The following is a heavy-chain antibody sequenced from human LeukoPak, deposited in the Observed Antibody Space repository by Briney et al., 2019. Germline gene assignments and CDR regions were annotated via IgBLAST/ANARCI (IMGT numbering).Heavy chain of an antibody. CDR2: IKEDGSEK. CDR3: ARNVGWFRFDY. CDR1: GFTFSTYW. D-gene: IGHD2-15*01. V-gene: IGHV3-7*03. J-gene: IGHJ4*02. Sequence: GGSLRLSCAASGFTFSTYWMDWVRQAQGKGLEGVANIKEDGSEKYYEDSVKGRFTISRDNAKNSLYLQMNSLRAEDTAVYYCARNVGWFRFDYWGQGTLVTVSS.